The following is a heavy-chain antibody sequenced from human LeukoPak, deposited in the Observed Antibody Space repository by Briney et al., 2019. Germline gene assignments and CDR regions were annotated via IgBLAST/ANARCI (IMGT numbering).Heavy chain of an antibody. CDR2: IGAYNGNT. CDR3: ARDPPRIVVVVAATNYYGMDV. CDR1: GYTFTSYG. V-gene: IGHV1-18*01. Sequence: ASVKVSCKASGYTFTSYGISWVRQAPGQGLEWMGWIGAYNGNTNYAQKLQGRVTMTTDTSTSTAYMELRSLRSDDTAVYYCARDPPRIVVVVAATNYYGMDVWGQGTTVTVSS. J-gene: IGHJ6*02. D-gene: IGHD2-15*01.